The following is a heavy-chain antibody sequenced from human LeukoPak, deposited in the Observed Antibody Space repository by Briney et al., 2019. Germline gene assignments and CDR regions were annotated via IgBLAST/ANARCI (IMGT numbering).Heavy chain of an antibody. Sequence: PGGSLRLSCAASGLTFSNHWMSWVRQAPGMGLEWVANIKQDGGETYYMNSEKGRFTISRDNAKNALYLHMSRLRVEDTAVYYCASLGSGYYVNFFDPWGQGTLVTVSS. CDR3: ASLGSGYYVNFFDP. J-gene: IGHJ5*02. D-gene: IGHD3-3*01. V-gene: IGHV3-7*01. CDR1: GLTFSNHW. CDR2: IKQDGGET.